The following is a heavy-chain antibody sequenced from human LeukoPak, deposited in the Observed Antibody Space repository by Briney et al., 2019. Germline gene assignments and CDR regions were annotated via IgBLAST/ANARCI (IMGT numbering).Heavy chain of an antibody. J-gene: IGHJ1*01. CDR1: GGSINTYY. D-gene: IGHD6-6*01. CDR3: ARGGAARLHFQN. Sequence: SETLSLTCTVSGGSINTYYWSWIRQPPGKGLEWIGYIYHSGSTNYNPSLQSRVTISVDTSKNQFSLNLNSVTAADTAVYYCARGGAARLHFQNWGQGTLVTVSS. V-gene: IGHV4-59*01. CDR2: IYHSGST.